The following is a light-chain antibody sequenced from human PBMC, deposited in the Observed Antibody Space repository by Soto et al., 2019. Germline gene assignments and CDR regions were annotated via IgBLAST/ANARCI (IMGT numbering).Light chain of an antibody. J-gene: IGLJ1*01. Sequence: SYDLTQPPSVSVSPGQTASITCSGDKLGDKYACWYQQKPGQSPVLVIYQDSKRPSGIPERFSGPNSGNTATLTISGTQAMDEADYYCQAWDSSTVVFGTGTKVTVL. CDR1: KLGDKY. V-gene: IGLV3-1*01. CDR2: QDS. CDR3: QAWDSSTVV.